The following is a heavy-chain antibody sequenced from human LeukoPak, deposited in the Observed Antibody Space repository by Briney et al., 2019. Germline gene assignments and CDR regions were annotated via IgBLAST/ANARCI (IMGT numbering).Heavy chain of an antibody. D-gene: IGHD6-13*01. Sequence: ASVKVSCKASGYTFTGYYMHWVRQAPGQGLEWMGWINPNSGGTNYAQKFQGRVTMTRDTSTSTAYMELYSLRSGDTALYYCARGGSEQLAPPFDSWGQGTLVTVSS. CDR3: ARGGSEQLAPPFDS. J-gene: IGHJ4*02. CDR1: GYTFTGYY. V-gene: IGHV1-2*02. CDR2: INPNSGGT.